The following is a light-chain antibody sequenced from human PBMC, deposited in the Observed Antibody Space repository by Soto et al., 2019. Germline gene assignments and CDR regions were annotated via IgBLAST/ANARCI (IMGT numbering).Light chain of an antibody. CDR3: TSYTSSSPCV. V-gene: IGLV2-14*01. J-gene: IGLJ1*01. CDR2: EVS. Sequence: QSVLTQPASVSGSPGQSITISCTGTSSDVGGYKYVSWYQQYPGKAPKLMMYEVSNRPSGVSNRFSGSKSGNTASLTISGLQAEDEADYYCTSYTSSSPCVFGTG. CDR1: SSDVGGYKY.